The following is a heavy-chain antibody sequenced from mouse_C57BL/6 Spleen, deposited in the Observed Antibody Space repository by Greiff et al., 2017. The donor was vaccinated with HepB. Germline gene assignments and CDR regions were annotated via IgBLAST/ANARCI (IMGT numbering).Heavy chain of an antibody. CDR2: ISSGSSTI. J-gene: IGHJ1*03. D-gene: IGHD1-1*01. CDR3: ARLDGSSYRWYFDV. CDR1: GFTFSDYG. V-gene: IGHV5-17*01. Sequence: EVQLVESGGGLVKPGGSLKLSCAASGFTFSDYGMHWVRQAPEKGLEWVAYISSGSSTIYYADTVKGRVTISRDNAKNTLFLQMTSLRSEDTAMYYCARLDGSSYRWYFDVWGTGTTVTVSS.